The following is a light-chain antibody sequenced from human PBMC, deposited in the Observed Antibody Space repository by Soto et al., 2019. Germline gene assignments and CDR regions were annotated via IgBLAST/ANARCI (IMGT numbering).Light chain of an antibody. V-gene: IGKV1-12*01. CDR3: QQGNRFPFT. Sequence: DIQITQSPSSVSASVGDRVTVTCRASQNVSSWLAWYQQTPGKAPKLLIYGASTLQRGVPARFSGSRSGTEFTLVISSLQPEDFATYFCQQGNRFPFTFGPGT. CDR2: GAS. J-gene: IGKJ3*01. CDR1: QNVSSW.